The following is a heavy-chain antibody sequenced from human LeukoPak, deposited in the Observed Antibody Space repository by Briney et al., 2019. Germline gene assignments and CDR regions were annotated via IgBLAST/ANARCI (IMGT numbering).Heavy chain of an antibody. J-gene: IGHJ3*02. Sequence: SETLSLTCTVSGGSISSYYWSWIRQPAGKGLEWIGRIYTSGSTNYNPSLKSRVTVSVDTFKNQFSLKLSSVTAADTAVYYCARDIYQQLDAFDIWGQGTMVTVSS. D-gene: IGHD6-13*01. CDR2: IYTSGST. CDR1: GGSISSYY. CDR3: ARDIYQQLDAFDI. V-gene: IGHV4-4*07.